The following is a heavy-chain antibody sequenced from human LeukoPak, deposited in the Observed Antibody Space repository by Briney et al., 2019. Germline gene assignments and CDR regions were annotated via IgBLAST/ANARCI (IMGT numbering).Heavy chain of an antibody. V-gene: IGHV4-39*01. CDR3: ARLNNEFWY. CDR1: GGSIRYSSYY. J-gene: IGHJ4*02. Sequence: SETLSLTCTVSGGSIRYSSYYWGWIRQPPGKGLEWIGSVYYSGSTYSNPSLKSRVTIFVDTSKNQSSLKLTSVTAADTGVYYCARLNNEFWYWGQGTLVTVSS. D-gene: IGHD3-3*01. CDR2: VYYSGST.